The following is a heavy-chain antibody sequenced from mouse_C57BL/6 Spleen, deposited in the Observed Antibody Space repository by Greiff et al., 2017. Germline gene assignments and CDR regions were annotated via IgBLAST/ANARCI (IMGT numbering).Heavy chain of an antibody. CDR3: ARPGDYEDYAMDY. CDR2: ISSGSSTI. D-gene: IGHD2-4*01. Sequence: EVQVVESGGGLVKPGGSLKLSCAASGFTFSDYGMHWVRQAPEKGLEWVAYISSGSSTIYYADTVKGRFTISRDNAKNTLFLQMTSLRSEDTAMYYCARPGDYEDYAMDYWGQGTSVTVSS. CDR1: GFTFSDYG. V-gene: IGHV5-17*01. J-gene: IGHJ4*01.